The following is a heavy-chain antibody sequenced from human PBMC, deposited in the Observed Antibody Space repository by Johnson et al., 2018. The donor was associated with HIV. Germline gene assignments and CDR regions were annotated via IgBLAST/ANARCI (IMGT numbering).Heavy chain of an antibody. D-gene: IGHD6-19*01. CDR1: GFTFSSYA. Sequence: VQLLESGGGVVQPGRSLRLSCAASGFTFSSYAMHWVRQAPGKGLEWVAVISYDGSNKYYADSVKGRFTISRDNSKNSLYLQMNSLRAEDTAVYYCAKAHRGIAVALVAFDIWGQGTMVTVSS. V-gene: IGHV3-30-3*01. CDR2: ISYDGSNK. CDR3: AKAHRGIAVALVAFDI. J-gene: IGHJ3*02.